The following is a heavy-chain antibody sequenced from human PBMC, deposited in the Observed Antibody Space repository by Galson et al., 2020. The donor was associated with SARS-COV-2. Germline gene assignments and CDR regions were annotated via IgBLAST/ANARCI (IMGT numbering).Heavy chain of an antibody. Sequence: SGPTLVKPTQTLALTCTVSGFSLNTGGMRVSWIRQPPGKALEWLARIDWDDDKFYNTSLKARLTISKDASKNQVVLIMTSMDPLDTATYFWARMMGHTAGYYDVWGQGTLVTVSS. D-gene: IGHD3-16*01. J-gene: IGHJ4*02. V-gene: IGHV2-70*04. CDR2: IDWDDDK. CDR3: ARMMGHTAGYYDV. CDR1: GFSLNTGGMR.